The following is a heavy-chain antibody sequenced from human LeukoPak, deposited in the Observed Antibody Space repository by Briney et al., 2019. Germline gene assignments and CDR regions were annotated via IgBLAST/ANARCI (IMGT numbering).Heavy chain of an antibody. CDR1: GFTFSNAW. CDR3: TTGGRDIVVVPAAIG. J-gene: IGHJ4*02. D-gene: IGHD2-2*01. V-gene: IGHV3-15*01. CDR2: IKSKTDGGTT. Sequence: GGSLRLSCAASGFTFSNAWMSWVRQAPGKGLEWVGRIKSKTDGGTTDYAAPVKGRFSISRDDSKNTLYLQMNSLKTEDTAVYYCTTGGRDIVVVPAAIGWGRGTLVTVSS.